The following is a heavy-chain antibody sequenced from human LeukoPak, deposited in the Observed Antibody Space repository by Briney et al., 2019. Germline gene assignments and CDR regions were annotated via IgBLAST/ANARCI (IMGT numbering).Heavy chain of an antibody. V-gene: IGHV1-69*05. CDR3: NSLPVVVVAATDPAFDI. Sequence: SVKVSCKASGYTFTGYYMHWVRQAPGQGLEWMGRIIPIFGTANYAQKFQGRVTITTDESTSTAYMELSSLRSEDTAVYYCNSLPVVVVAATDPAFDIWGQGTMVTVSS. CDR2: IIPIFGTA. J-gene: IGHJ3*02. D-gene: IGHD2-15*01. CDR1: GYTFTGYY.